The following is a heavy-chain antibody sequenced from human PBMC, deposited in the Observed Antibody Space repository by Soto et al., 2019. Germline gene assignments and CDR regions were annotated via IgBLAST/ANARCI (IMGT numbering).Heavy chain of an antibody. V-gene: IGHV3-30-3*01. J-gene: IGHJ6*02. CDR2: ISYDGSNK. D-gene: IGHD3-3*01. CDR3: ARDLAGPRGKYYDFWSGYYSGMDV. CDR1: GFTFSSYA. Sequence: QVQLVESGGGVVQPGRSLRLSCAASGFTFSSYAMHWVRQAPGKGLEWVAVISYDGSNKYYADSVKGRFTISRDNSKNTLYLQMNSLRAEDTAVYYCARDLAGPRGKYYDFWSGYYSGMDVWGQGTTVTVSS.